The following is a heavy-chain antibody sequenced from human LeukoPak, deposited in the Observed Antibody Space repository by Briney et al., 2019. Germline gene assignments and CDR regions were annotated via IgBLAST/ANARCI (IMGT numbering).Heavy chain of an antibody. CDR2: INHSGST. V-gene: IGHV4-34*01. CDR3: ARGSTMVRGVTYYYYYYMDV. CDR1: GGSFSGYY. Sequence: PSETLSLTCAVYGGSFSGYYWSWIRQPPGKGLEWIGEINHSGSTNYNPSLKSRVTISVDTSKNQFSLKLSSVTAADTAEYYCARGSTMVRGVTYYYYYYMDVWGKGTTVTVSS. D-gene: IGHD3-10*01. J-gene: IGHJ6*03.